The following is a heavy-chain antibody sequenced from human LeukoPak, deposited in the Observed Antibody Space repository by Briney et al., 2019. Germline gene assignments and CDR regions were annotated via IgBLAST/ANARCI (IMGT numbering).Heavy chain of an antibody. V-gene: IGHV3-33*01. CDR2: ISYNGGYI. CDR3: TTEVPNGDLRFDY. J-gene: IGHJ4*02. CDR1: GFGFRTYN. Sequence: PGGSLRLSCTASGFGFRTYNLHWVRQAPGKGLEWVAVISYNGGYIHYEDSVKGRFTISRDDSKNTLSLQMSGLRAEDTALYYCTTEVPNGDLRFDYWSQGTLVTVSS. D-gene: IGHD4-17*01.